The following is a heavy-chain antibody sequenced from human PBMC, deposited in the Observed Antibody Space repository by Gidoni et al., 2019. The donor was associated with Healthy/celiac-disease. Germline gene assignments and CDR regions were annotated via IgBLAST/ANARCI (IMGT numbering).Heavy chain of an antibody. CDR3: ARVRDSSGLGMYYFDY. V-gene: IGHV4-4*02. CDR2: IYHSGSP. J-gene: IGHJ4*02. D-gene: IGHD3-22*01. Sequence: LVKPSGTLSLTCAVSGGSISSSNWWSWVRQPPGKGLEWIGEIYHSGSPNYNPSLKSRLTISVDKSKNQFSLKLSSVTAADTAVYYCARVRDSSGLGMYYFDYWGQGTLVTVSS. CDR1: GGSISSSNW.